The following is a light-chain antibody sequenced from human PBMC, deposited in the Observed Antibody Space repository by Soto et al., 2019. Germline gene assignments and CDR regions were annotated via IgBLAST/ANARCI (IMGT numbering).Light chain of an antibody. CDR1: SSDVGGYNY. CDR3: CSYARSNFVV. CDR2: EGS. J-gene: IGLJ2*01. V-gene: IGLV2-23*01. Sequence: QSVLTQPASVSGSPGQSITISCTGTSSDVGGYNYVSWYQQHPGKAPKLIIYEGSKRPSGVSNRFSGSKSGNTASLTISGLQTEDEADYYCCSYARSNFVVFGGGTKLTVL.